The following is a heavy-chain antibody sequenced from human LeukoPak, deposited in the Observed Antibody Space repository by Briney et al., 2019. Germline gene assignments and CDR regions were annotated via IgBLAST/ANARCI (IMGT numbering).Heavy chain of an antibody. J-gene: IGHJ4*02. CDR2: ISSSSSYI. D-gene: IGHD5-12*01. V-gene: IGHV3-21*01. Sequence: GGSLRLSCAASGFTFSSYSMNWVRQATGKGLEWVSSISSSSSYIYYADSVKGRFTISRDNAKNSLYLQMNSLRAEDTAVYYCARDNVATFDYWGQGTLVTVSS. CDR3: ARDNVATFDY. CDR1: GFTFSSYS.